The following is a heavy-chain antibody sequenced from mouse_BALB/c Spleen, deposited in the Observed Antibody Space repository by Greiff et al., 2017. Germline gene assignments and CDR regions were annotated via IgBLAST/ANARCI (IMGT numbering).Heavy chain of an antibody. Sequence: VQLQQPGAELVMPGASVKMSCKASGYTFTDYWMHWVKQRPGQGLEWIGAIDTSDSYTSYNQKFKGKATLTVDESSSTAYMQLSSLTSEDSAVYYCARQLGGDMDYWGQGTSVTVSS. CDR1: GYTFTDYW. D-gene: IGHD3-1*01. CDR2: IDTSDSYT. V-gene: IGHV1-69*01. J-gene: IGHJ4*01. CDR3: ARQLGGDMDY.